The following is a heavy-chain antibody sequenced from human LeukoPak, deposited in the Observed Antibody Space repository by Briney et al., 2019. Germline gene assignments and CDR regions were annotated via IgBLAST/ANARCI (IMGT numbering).Heavy chain of an antibody. J-gene: IGHJ4*02. CDR2: IIPNLGTT. V-gene: IGHV1-69*11. D-gene: IGHD2-2*01. CDR3: AREGCSSAACYGIDLDY. CDR1: GGTFSRYA. Sequence: SVKVSRKASGGTFSRYAITWVRQAPGQGLEWMGRIIPNLGTTYYAQKFQGRITITTDESLSTAYMELSSLRSEDTAVYYCAREGCSSAACYGIDLDYWGQGTLVTVSS.